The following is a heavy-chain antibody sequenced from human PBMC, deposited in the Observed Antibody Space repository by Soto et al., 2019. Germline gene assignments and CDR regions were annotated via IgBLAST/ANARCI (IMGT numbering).Heavy chain of an antibody. CDR3: ARAVYRSGTYYAFDN. CDR2: ISAYNGNT. Sequence: QVPLVQSGAEVKKPGASVTVSCKTSGYTPTNYDIGWVRQAPGQGLEWMGWISAYNGNTNSAQNLHGRLTMTTDSPTSTAYTELRSLRSDDTAVHYCARAVYRSGTYYAFDNWAQGTLVTVSS. J-gene: IGHJ4*02. D-gene: IGHD1-26*01. CDR1: GYTPTNYD. V-gene: IGHV1-18*01.